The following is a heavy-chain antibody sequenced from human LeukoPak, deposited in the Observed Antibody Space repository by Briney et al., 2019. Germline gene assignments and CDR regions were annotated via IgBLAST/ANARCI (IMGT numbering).Heavy chain of an antibody. CDR1: GFTFSSYE. J-gene: IGHJ4*02. CDR3: AREVSGYDFGY. V-gene: IGHV3-48*03. CDR2: ISSSGSTI. Sequence: GGSLRLSCAASGFTFSSYEMNWVRQAPGKGLEWVSYISSSGSTIYYADSVRGRFTISTDNAKNSLYLQMNSLRAEDTAVYYCAREVSGYDFGYWGQGTLVTVSS. D-gene: IGHD5-12*01.